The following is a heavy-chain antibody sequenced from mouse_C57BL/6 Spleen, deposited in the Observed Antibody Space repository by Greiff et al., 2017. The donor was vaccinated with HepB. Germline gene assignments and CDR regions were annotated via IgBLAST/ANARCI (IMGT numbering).Heavy chain of an antibody. V-gene: IGHV5-17*01. J-gene: IGHJ2*01. CDR1: GFTFSDYG. Sequence: EVQLQESGGGLVKPGGSLKLSCAASGFTFSDYGMHWVRQAPEKGLEWVAYISSGSSTIYYADTVKGRFTISRDNAKNTLFLQMTSLRSEDTAMYYCARTGYYGFDYWGQGTTLTVSS. CDR2: ISSGSSTI. D-gene: IGHD1-1*01. CDR3: ARTGYYGFDY.